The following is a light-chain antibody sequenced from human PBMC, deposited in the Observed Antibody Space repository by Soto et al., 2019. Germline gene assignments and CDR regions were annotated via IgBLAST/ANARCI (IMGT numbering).Light chain of an antibody. V-gene: IGLV2-23*01. CDR1: SSDVGSYNL. J-gene: IGLJ1*01. CDR3: CSYAGSSTSSV. CDR2: EGS. Sequence: QSALTQPASVSGSPGQSITISRTVTSSDVGSYNLVSWYQQQPGKAPKLMIYEGSKRPSGVSNRFSGSKSGNTAYLTISGLQAEDDADYYCCSYAGSSTSSVFGTGTKVTVL.